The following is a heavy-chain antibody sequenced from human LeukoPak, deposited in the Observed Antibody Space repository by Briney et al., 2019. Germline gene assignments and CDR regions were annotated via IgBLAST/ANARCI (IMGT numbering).Heavy chain of an antibody. CDR1: GFTFSSYS. Sequence: GGSLRLSCAASGFTFSSYSMNWVRQAPGKGLEWVSYISSSSSTIYYADSVKGRFTISRDNAKNSLYLQMNSLRAEDTAVYYCARVKSEYMDVWGKGTTVTVSS. V-gene: IGHV3-48*01. J-gene: IGHJ6*03. CDR2: ISSSSSTI. CDR3: ARVKSEYMDV.